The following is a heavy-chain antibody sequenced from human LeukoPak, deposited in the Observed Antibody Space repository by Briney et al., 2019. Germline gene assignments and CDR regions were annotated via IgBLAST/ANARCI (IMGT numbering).Heavy chain of an antibody. V-gene: IGHV4-59*01. CDR1: GVSISSYY. D-gene: IGHD6-13*01. J-gene: IGHJ4*02. CDR2: IFYRGWT. Sequence: SETLSLTCTVCGVSISSYYWSWIRQPPGEGLEGLGYIFYRGWTNYSPSLKGRVTISVDTYKNQFSLKLSSVTAADTAVYYCASGPHPAAGTNHQFDYWGQGILVTAFS. CDR3: ASGPHPAAGTNHQFDY.